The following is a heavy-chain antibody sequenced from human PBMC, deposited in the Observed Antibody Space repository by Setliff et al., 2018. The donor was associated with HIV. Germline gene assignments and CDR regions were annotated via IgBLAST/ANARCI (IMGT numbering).Heavy chain of an antibody. V-gene: IGHV4-4*07. CDR3: ARSIYGSGTYPLDV. J-gene: IGHJ4*02. CDR2: THASGTT. CDR1: GGSISGDF. D-gene: IGHD3-10*01. Sequence: PSETLSLTCTVSGGSISGDFWTWIRQPAGEGLEWIGRTHASGTTQCEPSLKNRCSMSIDKSKDQFSLRLVSLTTADTAVYYCARSIYGSGTYPLDVWGPGTLVTVSS.